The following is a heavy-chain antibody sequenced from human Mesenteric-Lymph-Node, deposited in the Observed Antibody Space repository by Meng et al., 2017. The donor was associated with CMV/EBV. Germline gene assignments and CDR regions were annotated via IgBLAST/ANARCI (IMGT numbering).Heavy chain of an antibody. V-gene: IGHV3-30*02. CDR1: GFTFTNYG. CDR2: IRYDGSKK. Sequence: GESLKISCAASGFTFTNYGMHWVRQAPGKGLEGLAFIRYDGSKKYYADSVKGRITVSRDNSQNTLFLHMNSLRAEDTAVYYCARDFWSSSWGTDAFDIWGQGTMVTVSS. CDR3: ARDFWSSSWGTDAFDI. D-gene: IGHD6-13*01. J-gene: IGHJ3*02.